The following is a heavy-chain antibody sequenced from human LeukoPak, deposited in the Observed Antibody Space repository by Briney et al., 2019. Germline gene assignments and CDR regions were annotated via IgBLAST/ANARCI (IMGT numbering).Heavy chain of an antibody. V-gene: IGHV3-23*01. CDR2: ISGSGGST. CDR3: ARDLGYCSGDVCYPAWFDP. D-gene: IGHD2-15*01. Sequence: GGGLRLSCAASGVTFSSDAMSWVRQAPGKGLGWVSDISGSGGSTYYADSVKGRFTISRENSKNTLYLQMNSLRAEDTAVYYCARDLGYCSGDVCYPAWFDPWGQGTLVTVSS. J-gene: IGHJ5*02. CDR1: GVTFSSDA.